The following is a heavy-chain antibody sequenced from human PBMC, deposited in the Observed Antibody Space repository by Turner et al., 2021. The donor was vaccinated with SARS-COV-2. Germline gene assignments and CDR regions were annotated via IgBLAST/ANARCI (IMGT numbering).Heavy chain of an antibody. CDR2: IYYSGST. CDR1: GGSISSSSYY. V-gene: IGHV4-39*01. CDR3: ATSTVAGTELNYYGMDV. D-gene: IGHD6-13*01. Sequence: QLQLQESGPGLVKPSETLSLTCTVSGGSISSSSYYWGWNRQPPGKGLEWIGSIYYSGSTYYNPSLKSRVTISVDTSKNQFSLKLSSVTAADTAVYYCATSTVAGTELNYYGMDVWGQGTTVTVSS. J-gene: IGHJ6*02.